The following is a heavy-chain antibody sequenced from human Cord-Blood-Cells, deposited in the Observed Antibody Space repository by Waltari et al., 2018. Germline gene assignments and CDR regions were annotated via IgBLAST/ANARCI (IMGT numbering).Heavy chain of an antibody. J-gene: IGHJ4*02. CDR3: AVPRVGSSSHFDY. Sequence: QVQLVQSGAEVKKPGSSVKVSCKASGGTFSSYAISWVRQAPGQGLEWMGGIIAIFGTANYAQRFQGRVTITADESTSTAYMELGSLRSEDTAVYYCAVPRVGSSSHFDYWGQGTLVTVSS. CDR1: GGTFSSYA. CDR2: IIAIFGTA. D-gene: IGHD6-6*01. V-gene: IGHV1-69*12.